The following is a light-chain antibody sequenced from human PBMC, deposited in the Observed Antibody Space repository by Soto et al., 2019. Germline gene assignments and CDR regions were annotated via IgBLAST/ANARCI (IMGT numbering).Light chain of an antibody. V-gene: IGKV3-20*01. CDR2: GAS. J-gene: IGKJ1*01. Sequence: PGTLSLSPGERATLSCRASQSVSGNLLAWYQQKRGQTPRLLIYGASGRASGIPDRFSGSASGTDFTLTISRLEPEDFAVYFCQQYAHSPWTFGQGTKVDSK. CDR1: QSVSGNL. CDR3: QQYAHSPWT.